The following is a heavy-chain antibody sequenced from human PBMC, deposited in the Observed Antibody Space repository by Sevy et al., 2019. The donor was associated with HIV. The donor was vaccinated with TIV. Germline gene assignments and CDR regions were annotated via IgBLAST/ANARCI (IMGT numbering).Heavy chain of an antibody. D-gene: IGHD2-2*02. CDR1: GFTFSDYY. CDR2: ISSSGSTI. Sequence: GGSLRLSCAASGFTFSDYYMSWIRQAPGKGLEWVSYISSSGSTIYYADSVKGRFTISRDNAKNSLYLQMNSLRAEDTAVYYCARGEKIVVVPAGIVSSDYGMDVWGQGTTVTVSS. V-gene: IGHV3-11*01. CDR3: ARGEKIVVVPAGIVSSDYGMDV. J-gene: IGHJ6*02.